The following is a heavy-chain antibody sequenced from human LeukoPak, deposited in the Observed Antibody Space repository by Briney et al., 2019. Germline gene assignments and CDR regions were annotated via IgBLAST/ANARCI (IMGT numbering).Heavy chain of an antibody. Sequence: GGSLRLSCAASGFTFSSYTMNWVRQAPGKGLEWVSSISSSRSYISYADSVKGRFTISRDNAKNSLSLQMNSLRAEDTAVYYCARDDYGDYAVDYWGQGTLVTVSS. V-gene: IGHV3-21*01. CDR2: ISSSRSYI. D-gene: IGHD4-17*01. CDR3: ARDDYGDYAVDY. CDR1: GFTFSSYT. J-gene: IGHJ4*02.